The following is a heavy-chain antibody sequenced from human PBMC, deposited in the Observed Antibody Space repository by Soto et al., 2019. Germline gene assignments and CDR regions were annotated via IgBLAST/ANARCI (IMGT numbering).Heavy chain of an antibody. CDR3: ARDQRGIQPYSYYGMDV. Sequence: GGSLRLSCAASGFTVSSNYMSWVRQAPGKGLEWVSVIYSGGSTYYADSEKGRFTISRDNSKNTLYLQMNSLRAEDTAVYYCARDQRGIQPYSYYGMDVWGQGTTVTVSS. J-gene: IGHJ6*02. CDR2: IYSGGST. V-gene: IGHV3-53*01. CDR1: GFTVSSNY. D-gene: IGHD6-13*01.